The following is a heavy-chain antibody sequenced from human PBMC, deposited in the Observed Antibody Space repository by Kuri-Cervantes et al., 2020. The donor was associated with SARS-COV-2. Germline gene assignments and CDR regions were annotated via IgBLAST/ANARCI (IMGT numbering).Heavy chain of an antibody. CDR1: GGSISSGSYY. J-gene: IGHJ6*02. Sequence: SETLSLTCTVSGGSISSGSYYWSWIRQPAVKGLEWIGRIYTSGSTNYNPSLKSRVTISVDTSKNQFSLKLSSVTAADTAVYYCARGTVGAPGGGMDVWGQGTTVTVSS. CDR2: IYTSGST. D-gene: IGHD1-26*01. CDR3: ARGTVGAPGGGMDV. V-gene: IGHV4-61*02.